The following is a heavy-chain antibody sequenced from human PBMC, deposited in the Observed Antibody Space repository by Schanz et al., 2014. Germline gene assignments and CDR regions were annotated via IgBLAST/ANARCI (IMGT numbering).Heavy chain of an antibody. D-gene: IGHD2-15*01. J-gene: IGHJ4*02. V-gene: IGHV1-69*04. CDR3: ATCSGGTCHAKPVLDN. Sequence: QVHLVQSGAEVKEPGSSVKVSCKPSGGTFVTFFFTWVRQAPGQGPQWMGRISPLLGVANYAQEFQGRLTITAYTSTSTAYTELSSLRSEDTAVYYCATCSGGTCHAKPVLDNWGQGTLVTVSS. CDR1: GGTFVTFF. CDR2: ISPLLGVA.